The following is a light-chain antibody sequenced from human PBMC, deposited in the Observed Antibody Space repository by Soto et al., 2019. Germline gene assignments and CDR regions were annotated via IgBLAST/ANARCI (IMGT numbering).Light chain of an antibody. Sequence: DIQMTKSPSSLSASVGDRVTILCRASQSISNYLAWYQQKPGKVPKLLIYAASTWQTGVPSRFSGSGSGTDFTLTISSLQPEDVATYYCQKDNSAPLTFGGGTKVDIK. J-gene: IGKJ4*02. V-gene: IGKV1-27*01. CDR2: AAS. CDR1: QSISNY. CDR3: QKDNSAPLT.